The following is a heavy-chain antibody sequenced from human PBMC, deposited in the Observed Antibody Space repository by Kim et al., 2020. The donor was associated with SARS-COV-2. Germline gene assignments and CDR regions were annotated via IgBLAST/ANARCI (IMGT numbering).Heavy chain of an antibody. CDR1: GFTFSSYG. V-gene: IGHV3-30*18. J-gene: IGHJ4*02. CDR2: ISYDGSNK. Sequence: GGSLRLSCAASGFTFSSYGMHWVRQAPGKGLEWVAVISYDGSNKYYADSVKGRFTISRDNSKNTLYLQMNSLRAEDTAVYYCAKRDGGSGSDYWGQGTLVTVSS. CDR3: AKRDGGSGSDY. D-gene: IGHD3-10*01.